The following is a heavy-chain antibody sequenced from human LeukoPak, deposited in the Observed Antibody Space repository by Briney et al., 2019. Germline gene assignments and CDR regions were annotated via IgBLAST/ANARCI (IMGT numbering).Heavy chain of an antibody. J-gene: IGHJ4*02. D-gene: IGHD3-22*01. CDR1: GYTFTSYG. V-gene: IGHV1-18*01. CDR3: ARDARPRITMIVVVMGY. CDR2: ISAYNGNT. Sequence: ASVKVSCKASGYTFTSYGISWVRQAPGQGLEWMGWISAYNGNTNYAQKLQGRVTMTTDTSTSTAYMELRSLRSGDTAVYYCARDARPRITMIVVVMGYWGQGTLVTVSS.